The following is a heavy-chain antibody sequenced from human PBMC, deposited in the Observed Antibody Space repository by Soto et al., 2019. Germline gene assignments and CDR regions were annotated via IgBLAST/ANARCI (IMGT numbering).Heavy chain of an antibody. V-gene: IGHV1-8*01. J-gene: IGHJ3*02. CDR1: GYTFTSYY. Sequence: ASVKVSCKASGYTFTSYYINWVRQATGQGLEWMGWMNPNSGNTGYAQKFQGRVTMTRNTSISTAYMELSSLRSEDTAVYYCATPSGTAYDAFDIWGQGTIVTVSS. CDR3: ATPSGTAYDAFDI. CDR2: MNPNSGNT. D-gene: IGHD1-1*01.